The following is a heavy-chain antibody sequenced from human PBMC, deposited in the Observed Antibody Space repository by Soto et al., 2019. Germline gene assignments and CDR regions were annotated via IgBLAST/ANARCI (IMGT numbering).Heavy chain of an antibody. CDR3: AREGVQPTRSGMDV. J-gene: IGHJ6*02. CDR1: GGTFSSYA. D-gene: IGHD6-13*01. CDR2: IIPIFGTA. V-gene: IGHV1-69*13. Sequence: SVKVSCKASGGTFSSYAISWVRQAPGQGLEWMGGIIPIFGTANYAQKFQGRVTITADESTSTAYMELSSLRSEDTAVYYCAREGVQPTRSGMDVWGQGTTVTSP.